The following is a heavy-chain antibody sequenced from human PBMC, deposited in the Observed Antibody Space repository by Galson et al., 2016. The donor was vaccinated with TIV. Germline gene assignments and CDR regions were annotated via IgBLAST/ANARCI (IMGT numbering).Heavy chain of an antibody. Sequence: PALVKPTQTLTLTCTFSGFSLSTSGVGVGWIRQPPGKALEWLALIYWDDDKRYSPSLKSRLTITKDTSKNHVVLTMTNMDPVDTATYYCAHFNSQAWESHYIDTGGVDAFDIWGQGTMVTVSS. J-gene: IGHJ3*02. CDR3: AHFNSQAWESHYIDTGGVDAFDI. CDR1: GFSLSTSGVG. CDR2: IYWDDDK. D-gene: IGHD2-8*02. V-gene: IGHV2-5*02.